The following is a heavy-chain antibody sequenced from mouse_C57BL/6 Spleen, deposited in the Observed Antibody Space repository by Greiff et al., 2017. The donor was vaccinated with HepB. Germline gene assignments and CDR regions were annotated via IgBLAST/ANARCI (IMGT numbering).Heavy chain of an antibody. CDR1: GFHIQDYY. CDR2: IDPEDGDT. CDR3: TPQIYYYGSGVAY. D-gene: IGHD1-1*01. J-gene: IGHJ3*01. V-gene: IGHV14-1*01. Sequence: EVQLQQSGAELVRPGASVKLSCTASGFHIQDYYMHWVKQRPEQGLEWIGRIDPEDGDTEYAPKFQGKATMTADTSSNTAYLQLSSLTSEDTAVYYCTPQIYYYGSGVAYWGQGTLVAVSA.